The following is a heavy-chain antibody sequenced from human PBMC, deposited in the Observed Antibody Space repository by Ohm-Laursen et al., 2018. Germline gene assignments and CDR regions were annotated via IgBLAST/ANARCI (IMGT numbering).Heavy chain of an antibody. CDR2: ISRSSSTI. Sequence: SLRLSCSASGFTFSTYSMNWVRQAPGKGLEWVSYISRSSSTIYYADSVKGRFTISRDNAKNSLYLQMNSLRAKDTAVYYCARSVSSSGYFRHDAFDIWGQGTMVTVSS. J-gene: IGHJ3*02. CDR3: ARSVSSSGYFRHDAFDI. CDR1: GFTFSTYS. D-gene: IGHD3-22*01. V-gene: IGHV3-48*01.